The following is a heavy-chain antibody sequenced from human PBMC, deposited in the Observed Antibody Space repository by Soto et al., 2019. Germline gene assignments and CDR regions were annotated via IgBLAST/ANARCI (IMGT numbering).Heavy chain of an antibody. V-gene: IGHV4-34*01. D-gene: IGHD3-16*02. CDR3: ARGLDYDYLWGSYRPGDFQH. CDR1: GGSFSGYY. J-gene: IGHJ1*01. Sequence: QVQLQQWGAGLLKPSETLSLTCAVYGGSFSGYYWSWIRHPPGKGLEWIGEINHSGSTNYNPSLNSRVTISVDTSKNQFSLQLSSVTAADTAVYYCARGLDYDYLWGSYRPGDFQHWGQGTLVTVST. CDR2: INHSGST.